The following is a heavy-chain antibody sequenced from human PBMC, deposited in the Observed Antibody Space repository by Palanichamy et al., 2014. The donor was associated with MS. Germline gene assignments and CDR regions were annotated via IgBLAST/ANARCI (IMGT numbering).Heavy chain of an antibody. V-gene: IGHV5-10-1*03. CDR1: ETAFPTTG. CDR3: ARETYFATTVTTDNYYFYGLDV. D-gene: IGHD4-17*01. CDR2: IDPADSNT. J-gene: IGHJ6*02. Sequence: EVQLVQSGAEVKKPGEPLRILRVRVLETAFPTTGSPGVRQMSGRGLEWMGRIDPADSNTNYSPSFQGHVAISADKSINTAYLQWSSLKASDTAIYYCARETYFATTVTTDNYYFYGLDVWGQGTTVTVSS.